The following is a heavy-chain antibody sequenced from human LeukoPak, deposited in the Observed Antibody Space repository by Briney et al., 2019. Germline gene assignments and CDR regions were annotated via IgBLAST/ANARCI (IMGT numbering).Heavy chain of an antibody. CDR1: GFTFSSYA. Sequence: GGSLRLSCAASGFTFSSYAMHWVRQAPGKGLEWVAVISYDGSNKYYADSVKGRFTISRDNSKNTPYLQMNSLRAEDTAVYYCARTRDYYDSSGYNYWGQGTLVTVSS. CDR3: ARTRDYYDSSGYNY. V-gene: IGHV3-30-3*01. CDR2: ISYDGSNK. D-gene: IGHD3-22*01. J-gene: IGHJ4*02.